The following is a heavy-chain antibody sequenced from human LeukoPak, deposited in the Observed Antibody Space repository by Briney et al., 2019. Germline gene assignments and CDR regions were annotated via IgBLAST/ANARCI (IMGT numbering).Heavy chain of an antibody. V-gene: IGHV3-48*04. J-gene: IGHJ5*02. CDR3: ARGPPLFDP. Sequence: GSLRLSCAASGFTFSSYSMNWVRQAPGKGLEWVSYISSSGSTIYYADSVKGRFTISRDNAKNSLYLQVNSLRAEDTAIYYCARGPPLFDPWGQGTLVTVSS. CDR2: ISSSGSTI. CDR1: GFTFSSYS.